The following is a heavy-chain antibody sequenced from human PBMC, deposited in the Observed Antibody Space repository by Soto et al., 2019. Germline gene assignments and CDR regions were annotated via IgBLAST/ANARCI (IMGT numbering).Heavy chain of an antibody. D-gene: IGHD3-10*01. Sequence: GASVKVSCKASGYTFTSYDINWVRQATGQGLEWMGWMNPNSGNTGYAQKFQGRVTMTRNTSISTAYMELSSLRSEDTAVYYCARVGSLSYYGSGSYYLCLLDYWGQGTLVTVSS. CDR1: GYTFTSYD. J-gene: IGHJ4*02. CDR2: MNPNSGNT. V-gene: IGHV1-8*01. CDR3: ARVGSLSYYGSGSYYLCLLDY.